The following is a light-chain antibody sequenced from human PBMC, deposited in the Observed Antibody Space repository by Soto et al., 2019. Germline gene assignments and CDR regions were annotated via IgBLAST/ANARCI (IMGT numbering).Light chain of an antibody. CDR2: DAS. J-gene: IGKJ2*01. CDR1: QTINKN. Sequence: DIQMTQSPTSLSASVGDRVTITCRASQTINKNLNWYRHKLGKAPELLIYDASDAQAGVPSRFSGSGSGTDFTLSIIGLQPEDFATYYCQQSYNSPYTFGQGTKLEIK. CDR3: QQSYNSPYT. V-gene: IGKV1-39*01.